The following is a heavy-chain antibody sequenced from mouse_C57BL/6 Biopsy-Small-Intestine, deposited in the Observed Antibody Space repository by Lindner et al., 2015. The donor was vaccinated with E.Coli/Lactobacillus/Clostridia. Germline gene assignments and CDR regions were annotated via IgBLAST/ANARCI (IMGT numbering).Heavy chain of an antibody. CDR3: ARDTHGGKSELDY. Sequence: VKVSCKASGYTFTRYTMNWLRQAPGQGLEWMGWIDTNTGNPTYAQGFTGRFVFSLDTSVSTAYLQISSLRAEDTAVYYCARDTHGGKSELDYWGQGTLVTVSS. J-gene: IGHJ4*01. CDR1: GYTFTRYT. V-gene: IGHV9-3*02. CDR2: IDTNTGNP. D-gene: IGHD1-1*02.